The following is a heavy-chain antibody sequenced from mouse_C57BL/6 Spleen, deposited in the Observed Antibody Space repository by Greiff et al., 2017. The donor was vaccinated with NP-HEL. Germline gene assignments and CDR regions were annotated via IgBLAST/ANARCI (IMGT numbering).Heavy chain of an antibody. V-gene: IGHV5-17*01. CDR2: ISSGSSTI. D-gene: IGHD2-4*01. J-gene: IGHJ3*01. Sequence: DVQLVESGGGLVKPGGSLKLSCAASGFTFSDYGMHWVRQAPEKGLEWVAYISSGSSTIYYADTVKGRFTISRDNAKNTLFLQMTSLRSEDTAMYYCARTHYDYDESFAYWGQGTLVTVSA. CDR3: ARTHYDYDESFAY. CDR1: GFTFSDYG.